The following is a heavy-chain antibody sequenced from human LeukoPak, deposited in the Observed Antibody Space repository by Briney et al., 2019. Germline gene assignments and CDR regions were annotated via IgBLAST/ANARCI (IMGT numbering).Heavy chain of an antibody. CDR2: ISSSSSTI. V-gene: IGHV3-48*01. CDR1: GFTFSSYS. D-gene: IGHD2-15*01. Sequence: GGSLRLSCAASGFTFSSYSMNWVRQAPGKGLEWVSYISSSSSTIYYADSVKCRFTISRDNARNSLYLQMNSLRAEDTAVYYCARDERCSGGSCYSFDYWGQGTLVTVSS. J-gene: IGHJ4*02. CDR3: ARDERCSGGSCYSFDY.